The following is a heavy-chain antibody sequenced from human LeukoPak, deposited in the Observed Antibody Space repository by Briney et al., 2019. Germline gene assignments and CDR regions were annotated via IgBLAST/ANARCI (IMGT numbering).Heavy chain of an antibody. Sequence: GGSLRLSCAAPGFTFSTYFMHWVRQAPGKGLEWVAEIASDGSHTFYVESVKGRFTISRQNSKNTLYLQMNSLRAEDTGVYFCERERQDTIRHSGAFDIWGQGTRDSVSS. D-gene: IGHD2-21*01. CDR2: IASDGSHT. J-gene: IGHJ3*02. V-gene: IGHV3-30-3*01. CDR3: ERERQDTIRHSGAFDI. CDR1: GFTFSTYF.